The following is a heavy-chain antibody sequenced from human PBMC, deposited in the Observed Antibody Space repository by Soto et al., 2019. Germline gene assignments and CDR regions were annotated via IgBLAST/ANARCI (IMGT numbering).Heavy chain of an antibody. CDR2: IYPGDSDT. CDR3: ASHGGTVYYYYGMDV. Sequence: GESLKISCKGSGYSFTSYWIGWVRQMPGKGLEWMGIIYPGDSDTRYSPSFQGQVTISADKSISTAYLQWSSLKASDTAMYYCASHGGTVYYYYGMDVWGQRTTVTVSS. J-gene: IGHJ6*02. CDR1: GYSFTSYW. V-gene: IGHV5-51*01. D-gene: IGHD4-17*01.